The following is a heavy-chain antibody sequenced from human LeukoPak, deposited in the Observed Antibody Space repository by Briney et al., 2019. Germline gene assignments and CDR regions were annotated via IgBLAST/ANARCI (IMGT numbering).Heavy chain of an antibody. CDR2: INHSGST. CDR1: GVSFSGYY. J-gene: IGHJ4*02. Sequence: SETLSLTCAVYGVSFSGYYWSWIRQPPGKGLEWIGEINHSGSTNYNPSLKSRVTISVDTSKNQFSLKLSSVTAADTAVYYCARFMITFGGVIVKGIDYWGQGTLVTVSS. D-gene: IGHD3-16*02. CDR3: ARFMITFGGVIVKGIDY. V-gene: IGHV4-34*01.